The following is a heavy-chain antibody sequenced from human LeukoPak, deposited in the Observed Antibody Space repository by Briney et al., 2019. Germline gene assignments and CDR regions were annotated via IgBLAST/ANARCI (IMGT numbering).Heavy chain of an antibody. V-gene: IGHV3-21*01. CDR1: GFTFSSYN. J-gene: IGHJ4*02. CDR2: MSSSSSYI. CDR3: ARSGYFYGQPSYFDY. Sequence: GGSLRLSCAASGFTFSSYNMNWVRQAPGKGLEWVSSMSSSSSYIYYADSVKGRFTISRENAKNSLYLQMNSLRAEDTAVYYCARSGYFYGQPSYFDYWGQGTLVTVSS. D-gene: IGHD5-18*01.